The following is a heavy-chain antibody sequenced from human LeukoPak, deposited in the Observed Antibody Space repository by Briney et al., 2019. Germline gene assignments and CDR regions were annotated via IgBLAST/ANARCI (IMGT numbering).Heavy chain of an antibody. CDR3: ARHVGGSRYYDFWSGYYTGF. CDR2: IYYSGST. V-gene: IGHV4-39*01. D-gene: IGHD3-3*01. Sequence: SETLSLTCTVSGGSVSSATAFWGWIRQPPGKGLEWLGTIYYSGSTYYNPSLKSRVTTSVDTSKNQFSLTLSSVTAADTAVYYCARHVGGSRYYDFWSGYYTGFWGQGTLVTVSS. CDR1: GGSVSSATAF. J-gene: IGHJ4*02.